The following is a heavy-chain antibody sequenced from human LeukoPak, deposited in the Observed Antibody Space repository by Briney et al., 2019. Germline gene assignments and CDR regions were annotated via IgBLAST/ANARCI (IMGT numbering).Heavy chain of an antibody. CDR1: GLTVSYNY. J-gene: IGHJ4*02. V-gene: IGHV3-53*01. D-gene: IGHD2-15*01. CDR3: ARDRHCSGGSCSGL. CDR2: IYSGGST. Sequence: PGGSLTLSCAASGLTVSYNYMKWLGPAPGQGLEGVSLIYSGGSTYYPDSVKSRFSICRETPKNTVYLQMNNLIAEDAAVYYCARDRHCSGGSCSGLWGQGTLVTVSS.